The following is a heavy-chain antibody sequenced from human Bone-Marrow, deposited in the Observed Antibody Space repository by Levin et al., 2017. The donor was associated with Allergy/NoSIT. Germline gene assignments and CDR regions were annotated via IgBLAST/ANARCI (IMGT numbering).Heavy chain of an antibody. D-gene: IGHD3-3*01. Sequence: GGSLRLSCAASGFTFSDYNMNWVRQAPGKGPEWVSHTSGSSSSIYYAESVKGRFTISRDNAESSLYLQMNSLRDEDTAMYYCVRDYYDFWSGSFDSWGQGTLVTVSS. J-gene: IGHJ4*02. V-gene: IGHV3-48*02. CDR1: GFTFSDYN. CDR2: TSGSSSSI. CDR3: VRDYYDFWSGSFDS.